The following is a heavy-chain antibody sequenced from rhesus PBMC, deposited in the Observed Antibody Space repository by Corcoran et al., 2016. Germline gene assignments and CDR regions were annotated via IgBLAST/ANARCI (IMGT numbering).Heavy chain of an antibody. J-gene: IGHJ5-1*01. V-gene: IGHV4-160*01. CDR3: ARDPSDYGIRFDV. D-gene: IGHD4-29*01. CDR1: GGSFRSYW. CDR2: IYGKSGST. Sequence: QVQLQESGPGLVKPAETLSLTCAVSGGSFRSYWWGWFRQPPGKGLEWIGSIYGKSGSTEYNPPLKRRATISRDTSKNQISLKLGSVTAADTAVYYCARDPSDYGIRFDVWGPGVLVTVSS.